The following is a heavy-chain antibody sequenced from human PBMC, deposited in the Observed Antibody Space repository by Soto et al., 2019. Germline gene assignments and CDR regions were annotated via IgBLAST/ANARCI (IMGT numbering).Heavy chain of an antibody. V-gene: IGHV3-74*01. Sequence: GGSLRLSCAASGFTFSSYWMHWVRQAPGKGLVWVSRVNSDGGSTSYADSVKGRFTVSRDNAKNTLYLQMDSLRAEYWAVYYCVSQGYCSGGTCGAYWGQGTLVTVSS. CDR1: GFTFSSYW. CDR3: VSQGYCSGGTCGAY. D-gene: IGHD2-15*01. J-gene: IGHJ4*02. CDR2: VNSDGGST.